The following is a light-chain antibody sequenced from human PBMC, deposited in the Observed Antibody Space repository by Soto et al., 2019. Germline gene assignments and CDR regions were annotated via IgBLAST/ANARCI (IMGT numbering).Light chain of an antibody. CDR2: DVT. J-gene: IGLJ1*01. V-gene: IGLV2-14*01. Sequence: QSVLTQPASVSASPGQSSAISCTGTSSDVGAYNYVSWYQQHPGKAPQLMIYDVTNRPSGVSNRFSGSKSGNTASLTISGLQAEDEADYYCSSYKRSSTYVFGTGTKLTVL. CDR3: SSYKRSSTYV. CDR1: SSDVGAYNY.